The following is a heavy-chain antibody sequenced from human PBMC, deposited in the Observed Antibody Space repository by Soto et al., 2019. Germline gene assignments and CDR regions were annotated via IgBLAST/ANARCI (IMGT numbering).Heavy chain of an antibody. D-gene: IGHD4-17*01. CDR1: GDSVSSDSAA. Sequence: SQTLSLTCAISGDSVSSDSAAWNWIRQSPSRGLEWLGRTYYRSKWYYSYAVSLKSRMTINPDTSKNQFSLQLNSVTPDDTAVYYCARGSTVTTVFDYWGQGTLVTVSS. CDR3: ARGSTVTTVFDY. J-gene: IGHJ4*02. V-gene: IGHV6-1*01. CDR2: TYYRSKWYY.